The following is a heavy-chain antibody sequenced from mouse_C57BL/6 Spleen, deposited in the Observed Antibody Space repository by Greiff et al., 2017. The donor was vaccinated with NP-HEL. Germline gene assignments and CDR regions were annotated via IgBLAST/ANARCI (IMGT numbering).Heavy chain of an antibody. J-gene: IGHJ3*01. CDR3: APAYYSDFPGFAY. CDR1: GYTFTSYG. CDR2: IYPRSGNT. D-gene: IGHD2-12*01. Sequence: VQLQQSGAELARPGASVKLSFKASGYTFTSYGISWVKQRTGQGLEWIGEIYPRSGNTYYNEKFKGKATLTADKSSSTAYMELRSLTSEDSAVYFCAPAYYSDFPGFAYWGQGTLVTVSA. V-gene: IGHV1-81*01.